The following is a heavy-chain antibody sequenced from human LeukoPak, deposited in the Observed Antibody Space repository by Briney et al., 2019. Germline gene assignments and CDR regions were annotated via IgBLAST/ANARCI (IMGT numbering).Heavy chain of an antibody. Sequence: ASGKVSRKVSGYTLTELSMHWVRQAPGKRLEWMGEFDPENVETIYAQQFPGRVTMTEDTSTDTAYMELSSLRSEDTAVYYCATGRTRNPYSSSWYRYYYYMDVWGKGTTVTVSS. CDR2: FDPENVET. CDR3: ATGRTRNPYSSSWYRYYYYMDV. D-gene: IGHD6-13*01. CDR1: GYTLTELS. J-gene: IGHJ6*03. V-gene: IGHV1-24*01.